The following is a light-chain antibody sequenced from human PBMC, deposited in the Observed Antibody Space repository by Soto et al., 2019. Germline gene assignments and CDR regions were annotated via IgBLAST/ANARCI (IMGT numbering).Light chain of an antibody. J-gene: IGLJ2*01. V-gene: IGLV1-44*01. CDR2: SNN. CDR1: SSNIGSYT. Sequence: QSVLTQPPSASGTPGQRVTISCSGSSSNIGSYTVNWYQQLPGTAPKLLIYSNNQRPSGVPDRFSGSKSGTSASLAISGLQSEDDADYNCAAWDDSLNGVVFGGGTKLTVL. CDR3: AAWDDSLNGVV.